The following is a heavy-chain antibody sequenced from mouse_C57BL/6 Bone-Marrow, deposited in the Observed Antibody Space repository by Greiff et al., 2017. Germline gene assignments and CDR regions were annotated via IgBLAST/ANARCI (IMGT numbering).Heavy chain of an antibody. CDR3: AGHERWLLLYYFDD. D-gene: IGHD2-3*01. CDR2: ISSGGSYT. Sequence: EVKLMESGGDLVKPGGSLKLSCAASGFTFSSYGMSWVRQTPDKRLEWVATISSGGSYTYYPDSVKGRFTISRNNAKNTLYLQMSSLKSEDTAMYYCAGHERWLLLYYFDDWGQGTTLTVSS. CDR1: GFTFSSYG. V-gene: IGHV5-6*01. J-gene: IGHJ2*01.